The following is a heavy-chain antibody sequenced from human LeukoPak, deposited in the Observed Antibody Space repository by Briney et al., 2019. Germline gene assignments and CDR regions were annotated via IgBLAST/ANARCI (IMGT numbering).Heavy chain of an antibody. D-gene: IGHD3-22*01. Sequence: GGSLRLSCTASGFTFSSYAMSWVRQAPGKGLEWVSAISGSGGSTYYADSVKGRFTISRDNSKNTLYLQMNSPRAEDTAVYYCAKRVPPYYYDSSGYYFPFDYWGQGTLVTVSS. V-gene: IGHV3-23*01. CDR1: GFTFSSYA. CDR3: AKRVPPYYYDSSGYYFPFDY. J-gene: IGHJ4*02. CDR2: ISGSGGST.